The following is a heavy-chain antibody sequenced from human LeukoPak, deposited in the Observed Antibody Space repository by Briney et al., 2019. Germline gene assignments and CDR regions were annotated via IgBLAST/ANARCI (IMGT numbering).Heavy chain of an antibody. CDR1: GGSISSSGYS. CDR3: ARLYCSSTSCYSWL. CDR2: IYYNGST. V-gene: IGHV4-39*01. D-gene: IGHD2-2*01. Sequence: SETLSLTCTVSGGSISSSGYSWGWIRQPRGKGLEWKGSIYYNGSTYYNPSLKSQVNISVHTSKNQFSLKLSSVTAADTAVYYCARLYCSSTSCYSWLWGQGTLVTVSS. J-gene: IGHJ4*02.